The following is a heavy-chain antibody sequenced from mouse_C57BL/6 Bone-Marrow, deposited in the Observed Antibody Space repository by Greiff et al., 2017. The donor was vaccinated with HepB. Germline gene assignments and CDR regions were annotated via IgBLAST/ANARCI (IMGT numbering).Heavy chain of an antibody. Sequence: VHLVESGAELAKPGASVKLSCKASGYTFTSYWMHWVKQRPGQGLEWIGYINPSSGYTKYNQKFKDKATLTADKSSSTAYMQLSSLTYEDSAVYYCARRDGFTTVVSPYAMDYWGQGTSVTVSS. J-gene: IGHJ4*01. V-gene: IGHV1-7*01. CDR2: INPSSGYT. CDR3: ARRDGFTTVVSPYAMDY. D-gene: IGHD1-1*01. CDR1: GYTFTSYW.